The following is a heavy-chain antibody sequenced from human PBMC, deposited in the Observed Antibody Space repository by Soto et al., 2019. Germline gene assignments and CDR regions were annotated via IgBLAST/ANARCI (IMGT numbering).Heavy chain of an antibody. CDR1: GYTFTSYD. J-gene: IGHJ5*02. Sequence: QVQLVQSGAEVKKPGASVKVSCKASGYTFTSYDINWVRQATEQGLEWMGWMNPNSGNTGYAQKFQGRVTMTRNTPISTADRELSSLRSEDTAVYYCAREGSYCSGGSCYSSNWFDPWGQVTLVTVSS. CDR3: AREGSYCSGGSCYSSNWFDP. CDR2: MNPNSGNT. D-gene: IGHD2-15*01. V-gene: IGHV1-8*01.